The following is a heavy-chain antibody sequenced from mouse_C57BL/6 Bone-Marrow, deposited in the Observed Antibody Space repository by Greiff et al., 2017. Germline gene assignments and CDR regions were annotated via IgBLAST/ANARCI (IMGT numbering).Heavy chain of an antibody. Sequence: EVQLQQSGPELVKPGASVKISCKASGYTFTDYYMNWVKQSHGKSLEWIGDINPNNGGTSYNQKFKGKATLTVDKSSSTAYMELRSLTSEDSAVYYCARRITTVERDYYAMDYWGQGTSVTVSS. CDR2: INPNNGGT. CDR1: GYTFTDYY. V-gene: IGHV1-26*01. CDR3: ARRITTVERDYYAMDY. D-gene: IGHD1-1*01. J-gene: IGHJ4*01.